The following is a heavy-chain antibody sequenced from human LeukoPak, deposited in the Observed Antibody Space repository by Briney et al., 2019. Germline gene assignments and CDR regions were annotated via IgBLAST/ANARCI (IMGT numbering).Heavy chain of an antibody. CDR1: GLTVSSNY. V-gene: IGHV3-53*01. D-gene: IGHD4-17*01. CDR3: ATTVTTRLDY. Sequence: GGSLRLSCAAYGLTVSSNYMSWVRQAPGKGLEWVSVIYSGGSTYYADSVKGRFTISRDNSKNTLYLQMNSLRVEDTAVYYCATTVTTRLDYWGQGTLVTVSS. J-gene: IGHJ4*02. CDR2: IYSGGST.